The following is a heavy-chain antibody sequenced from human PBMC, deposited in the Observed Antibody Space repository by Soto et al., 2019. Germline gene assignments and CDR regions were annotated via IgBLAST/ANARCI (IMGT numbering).Heavy chain of an antibody. J-gene: IGHJ5*02. CDR1: GGTLSSYG. CDR2: IIPIFGTT. D-gene: IGHD3-22*01. Sequence: ASVKVSCKASGGTLSSYGICWVRQAPGQGLEWMGGIIPIFGTTNYAQKFQGRVTITADESTSTAYMELSSLRSEDTAVYYCARALYYYDSSGYYGPNWFDPWGQGTLVNVSS. V-gene: IGHV1-69*13. CDR3: ARALYYYDSSGYYGPNWFDP.